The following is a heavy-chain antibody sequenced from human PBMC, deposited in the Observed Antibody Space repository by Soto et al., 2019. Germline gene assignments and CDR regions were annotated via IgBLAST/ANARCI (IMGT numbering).Heavy chain of an antibody. V-gene: IGHV4-4*02. CDR1: GGSISSSNW. D-gene: IGHD3-22*01. CDR3: ARVRRQGYYDSSGYSY. J-gene: IGHJ4*02. CDR2: IYHSGST. Sequence: PSETLSLTCAVSGGSISSSNWWSWVRQPPGKGLEWIGEIYHSGSTNYNPSLKSRVTISVDKSKNQFSLKLSSVTAADTAVYYCARVRRQGYYDSSGYSYWGQGTLVTVSS.